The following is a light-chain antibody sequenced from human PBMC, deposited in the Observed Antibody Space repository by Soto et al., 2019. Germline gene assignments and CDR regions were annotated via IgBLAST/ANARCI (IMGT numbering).Light chain of an antibody. CDR2: EVS. CDR3: SSYRSGSSPGV. CDR1: ASDIGGYNY. Sequence: QPVLTQPASVSGSPGQSITISCTGTASDIGGYNYVSWYQQYPGKAPKLIIFEVSNRPSGVSNRFSGSKSGNTASLTISGLQAEDESEYYCSSYRSGSSPGVFGTGTKLTVL. V-gene: IGLV2-14*01. J-gene: IGLJ1*01.